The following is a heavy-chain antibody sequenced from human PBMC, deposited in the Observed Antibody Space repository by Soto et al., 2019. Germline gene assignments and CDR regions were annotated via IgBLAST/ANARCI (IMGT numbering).Heavy chain of an antibody. Sequence: GGSLRLSXAASGFTVSSHFMSWVRQAPGKGPDWVSVIYSGGTTYYTDSVKGRFIISRDNSENTVYLQMNSLRAEDTAVYYCARYCSSSSCSSETGGGLDVWGQGTTVTVSS. CDR3: ARYCSSSSCSSETGGGLDV. J-gene: IGHJ6*02. D-gene: IGHD2-2*01. CDR1: GFTVSSHF. CDR2: IYSGGTT. V-gene: IGHV3-53*01.